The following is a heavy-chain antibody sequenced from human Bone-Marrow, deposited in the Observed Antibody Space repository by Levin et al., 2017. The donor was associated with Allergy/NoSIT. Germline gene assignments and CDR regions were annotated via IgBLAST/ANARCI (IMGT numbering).Heavy chain of an antibody. CDR3: ARDRGVQLWLPGDF. V-gene: IGHV3-30-3*01. J-gene: IGHJ4*02. CDR2: ISYDGSRK. CDR1: GFTFSSYA. D-gene: IGHD5-18*01. Sequence: GGSLRLSCAASGFTFSSYALHWVRQAPGKGLEWLAIISYDGSRKSYSDSVKGRFTVSRDNPKNTVYLEMNSLRAEDTAVYYCARDRGVQLWLPGDFWGQGTLVSVSS.